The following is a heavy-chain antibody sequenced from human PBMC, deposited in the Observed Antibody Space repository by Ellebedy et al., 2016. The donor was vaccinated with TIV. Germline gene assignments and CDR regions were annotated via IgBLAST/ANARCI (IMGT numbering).Heavy chain of an antibody. Sequence: GGSLRLXXAASGFSFRSYWMHWVRQAPGKGLVWVSRISTDWSSTNYADSVKGRFTISRDNAKNTLYLQMNSLRSEDTAVYYCARDRGSENLDWGQGTLVTVSS. CDR3: ARDRGSENLD. CDR2: ISTDWSST. J-gene: IGHJ4*02. CDR1: GFSFRSYW. V-gene: IGHV3-74*01. D-gene: IGHD1-26*01.